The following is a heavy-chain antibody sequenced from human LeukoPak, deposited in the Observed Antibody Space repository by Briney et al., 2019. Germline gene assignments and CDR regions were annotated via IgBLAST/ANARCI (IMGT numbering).Heavy chain of an antibody. D-gene: IGHD4-17*01. Sequence: GASVKVSCKASGYTFTSYGISWVRQAPGQGLEWMGWISAYNGNTNYAQKLQGRVTMTTDTSTSTAYMELRSLRSDDTAVYYCARDCAKSLDCGGYAGYNWFDPWGQGTLVTVSS. V-gene: IGHV1-18*01. CDR1: GYTFTSYG. J-gene: IGHJ5*02. CDR3: ARDCAKSLDCGGYAGYNWFDP. CDR2: ISAYNGNT.